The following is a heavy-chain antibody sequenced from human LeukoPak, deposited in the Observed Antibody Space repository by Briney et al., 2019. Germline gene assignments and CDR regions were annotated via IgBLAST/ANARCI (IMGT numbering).Heavy chain of an antibody. CDR2: NTGSGGST. CDR3: ARDLQWLVGSPAFDY. CDR1: GFTLSSYA. D-gene: IGHD6-19*01. Sequence: GGSLRLSCAASGFTLSSYAMSWVRQAPGKGLEWVSANTGSGGSTYYADSVKGRFTISRNDSKNTLYLQMNSMRAEDTAVYYCARDLQWLVGSPAFDYWGQGTLVTVSS. V-gene: IGHV3-23*01. J-gene: IGHJ4*02.